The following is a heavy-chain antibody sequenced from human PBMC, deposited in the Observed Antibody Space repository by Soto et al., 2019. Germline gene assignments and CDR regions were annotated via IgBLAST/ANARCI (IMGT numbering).Heavy chain of an antibody. V-gene: IGHV3-21*01. D-gene: IGHD3-9*01. Sequence: GGSLRLSCAASGFTFSSYSMNWVRQAPGKGLEWVSSISSSSSYIYYADSVKGRFTISRDNAKNSLYLQMNSLRAEDTAVYYCAREPSDYDILTGYYNPYFDYWGQGTLVTVSS. CDR3: AREPSDYDILTGYYNPYFDY. CDR1: GFTFSSYS. CDR2: ISSSSSYI. J-gene: IGHJ4*02.